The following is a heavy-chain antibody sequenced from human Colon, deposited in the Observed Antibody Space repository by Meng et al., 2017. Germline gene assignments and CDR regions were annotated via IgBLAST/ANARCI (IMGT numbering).Heavy chain of an antibody. V-gene: IGHV1-8*01. CDR2: MNPNNGNT. J-gene: IGHJ5*01. CDR1: GYTFTSSD. D-gene: IGHD2-2*01. CDR3: ARTAMLDS. Sequence: QVPLVQSGAEVRTPGASVKVTCKASGYTFTSSDINWVRQATGRGLEWLGWMNPNNGNTGSAQKFQGRVSMTRDTSIGTAYMELSGLTSEDTAVYYCARTAMLDSWGQGTLVTVSS.